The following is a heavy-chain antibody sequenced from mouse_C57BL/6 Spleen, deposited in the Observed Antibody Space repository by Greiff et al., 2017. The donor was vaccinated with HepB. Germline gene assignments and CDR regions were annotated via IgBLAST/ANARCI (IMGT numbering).Heavy chain of an antibody. Sequence: QVHVKQSGAELVRPGASVTLSCKASGYTFTDYEMHWVKQTPVHGLEWIGAIDPETGGTAYNQKFKGKAILTADKSSSTAYMELRSLTSEDSAVYYCTRPVVAPYWYFDVWGTGTTVTVSS. CDR2: IDPETGGT. D-gene: IGHD1-1*01. CDR1: GYTFTDYE. V-gene: IGHV1-15*01. CDR3: TRPVVAPYWYFDV. J-gene: IGHJ1*03.